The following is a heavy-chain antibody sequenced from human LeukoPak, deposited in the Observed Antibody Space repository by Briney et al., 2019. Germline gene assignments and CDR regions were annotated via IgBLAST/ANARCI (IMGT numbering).Heavy chain of an antibody. Sequence: GRSLRLSCAASGFTFRNYGMHWVRQAPGKGLEWVAVISYDGSNKHHADSVKDRFTISRDNSKNTLYLQMNSLRAEDTAVYYCAKDRQQDIMTTIGDYWGQGTLVTVSS. J-gene: IGHJ4*02. V-gene: IGHV3-30*18. CDR1: GFTFRNYG. CDR2: ISYDGSNK. D-gene: IGHD2-15*01. CDR3: AKDRQQDIMTTIGDY.